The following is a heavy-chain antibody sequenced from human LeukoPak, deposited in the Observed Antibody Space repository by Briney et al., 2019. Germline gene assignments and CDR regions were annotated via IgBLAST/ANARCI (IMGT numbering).Heavy chain of an antibody. V-gene: IGHV1-24*01. J-gene: IGHJ3*02. CDR3: ATGRTSCCYDAFDI. Sequence: ASVKVSCKVSGYTLTELSMHWVRQAPGKGLEWMGGFDPEDGETIYAQKFQGRVTMTEDTSTDTAYMELSSLRSEDTAVYYCATGRTSCCYDAFDIWGQGTMVTVSS. D-gene: IGHD2-2*01. CDR1: GYTLTELS. CDR2: FDPEDGET.